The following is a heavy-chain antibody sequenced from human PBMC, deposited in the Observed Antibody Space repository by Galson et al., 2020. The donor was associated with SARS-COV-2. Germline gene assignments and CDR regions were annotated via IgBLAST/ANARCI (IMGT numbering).Heavy chain of an antibody. CDR3: ARDPGYSHATGYYYGMDV. CDR2: TSYDGSHK. V-gene: IGHV3-30-3*01. D-gene: IGHD5-18*01. J-gene: IGHJ6*02. CDR1: EFTFSAYI. Sequence: GESLKISCVASEFTFSAYIMHWVRQAPGKGLAWVAVTSYDGSHKYYADSVRGRFTISRDNSKNTLYLQMNSLRAEDTAIYYCARDPGYSHATGYYYGMDVWGQGTTVTVSS.